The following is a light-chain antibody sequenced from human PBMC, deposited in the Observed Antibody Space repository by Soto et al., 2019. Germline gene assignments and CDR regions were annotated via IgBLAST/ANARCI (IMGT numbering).Light chain of an antibody. J-gene: IGKJ2*01. V-gene: IGKV1-5*01. CDR1: QSISSW. CDR2: DAS. CDR3: QQYNSYSYT. Sequence: DIPMTQSPSTLSASVGDRVTITCRASQSISSWLAWYQQKPGKAPKLLIYDASSLESGVPSRFSGSGSGTEFTLTISSLQPDDFATYYCQQYNSYSYTLGQGTKLEIK.